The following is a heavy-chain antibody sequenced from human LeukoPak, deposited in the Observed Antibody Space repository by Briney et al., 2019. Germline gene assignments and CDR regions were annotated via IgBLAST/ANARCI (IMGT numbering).Heavy chain of an antibody. CDR1: GGSFSGYY. Sequence: PSETLSLTCAVYGGSFSGYYWSWIRQPPGKGLEWIGEINHSGSTNYNPSLKSRVTISVDTSKNQFSLKLSSVTAADTAVYYCARGGLGGAFDIWGQGTVVTVSS. D-gene: IGHD3-16*01. CDR2: INHSGST. J-gene: IGHJ3*02. CDR3: ARGGLGGAFDI. V-gene: IGHV4-34*01.